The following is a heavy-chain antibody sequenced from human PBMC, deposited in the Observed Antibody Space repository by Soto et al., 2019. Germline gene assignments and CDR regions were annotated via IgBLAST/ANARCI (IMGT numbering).Heavy chain of an antibody. CDR3: ARGDSVQYYYYYYMDV. V-gene: IGHV3-7*01. CDR1: GFTFSNAW. J-gene: IGHJ6*03. CDR2: IKQDGSEK. Sequence: GGSLRLSCAASGFTFSNAWMNWVRQAPGKGLEWVANIKQDGSEKYYVDSVKGRFTISRDNAKNSLYLQMNSLRAEDTAVYYCARGDSVQYYYYYYMDVWGKGTTVTVSS. D-gene: IGHD1-1*01.